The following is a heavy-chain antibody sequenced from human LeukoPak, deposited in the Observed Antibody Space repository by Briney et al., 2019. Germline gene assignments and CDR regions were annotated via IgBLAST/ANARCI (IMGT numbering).Heavy chain of an antibody. CDR1: GFTFSSYA. Sequence: PGGSLRLSCAASGFTFSSYAMSWVRQAPGKGLEWVSAISGSGGSTYYADSVKGRFTISRDNSKNTLYPQMNSLRAEDTAVYYCAKVRAAAGTTLFDYWGQGTLVTVSS. CDR3: AKVRAAAGTTLFDY. CDR2: ISGSGGST. V-gene: IGHV3-23*01. D-gene: IGHD6-13*01. J-gene: IGHJ4*02.